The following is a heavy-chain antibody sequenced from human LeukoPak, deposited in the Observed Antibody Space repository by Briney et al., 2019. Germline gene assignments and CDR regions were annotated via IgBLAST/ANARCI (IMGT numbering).Heavy chain of an antibody. CDR3: ASTPVATIGGRRNNWFDP. CDR1: GYTFSSYA. D-gene: IGHD5-12*01. V-gene: IGHV1-69*06. CDR2: IIPIFGTA. Sequence: GASVKVSCKASGYTFSSYAISWVRQAPGQGLEWVGGIIPIFGTANYAQKFQGRVTITADKSTSTAYMQLSSLRSEDPAVYYCASTPVATIGGRRNNWFDPWGQGTLVTVSS. J-gene: IGHJ5*02.